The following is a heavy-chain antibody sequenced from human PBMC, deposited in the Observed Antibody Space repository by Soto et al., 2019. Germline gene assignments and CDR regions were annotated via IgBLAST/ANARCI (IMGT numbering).Heavy chain of an antibody. CDR3: ARGKDFWSGYSPYYYMDV. J-gene: IGHJ6*03. V-gene: IGHV1-8*01. Sequence: ASVKVSCKASGYTFTSYDINWVRQATGQGLEWMGWMNPNSVNTGYAKNFKGRVPMTRNTSISTAYMELSSLRSEDTAVFYCARGKDFWSGYSPYYYMDVWGKGTTVTVSS. D-gene: IGHD3-3*01. CDR2: MNPNSVNT. CDR1: GYTFTSYD.